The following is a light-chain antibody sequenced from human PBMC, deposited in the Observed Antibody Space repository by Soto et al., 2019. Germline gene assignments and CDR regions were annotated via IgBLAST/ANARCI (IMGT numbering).Light chain of an antibody. CDR1: QSASTN. V-gene: IGKV3-15*01. CDR2: GAS. CDR3: QQYNHWPLET. J-gene: IGKJ5*01. Sequence: GMERAPRPLSMSPEQGAVRKDRASQSASTNLAWYQQKPGQAPRLLIYGASTRATGIPARFSGSGSGTEFTLTISSLQSEDFALYSCQQYNHWPLETFGQVTRLEIK.